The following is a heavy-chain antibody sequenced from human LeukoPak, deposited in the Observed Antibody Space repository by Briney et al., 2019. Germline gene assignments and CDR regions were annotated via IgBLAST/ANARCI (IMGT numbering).Heavy chain of an antibody. CDR2: VPWDGSVT. J-gene: IGHJ4*02. CDR1: GFNFRAYN. Sequence: GGSLRLSCITSGFNFRAYNMAWVRQAPGKGLEWLATVPWDGSVTEYIDSVRGRFTISRDNAKNSVYLQINSLGAEDTAVYFCVTECWYRFDYWGQGLLLTVSS. CDR3: VTECWYRFDY. V-gene: IGHV3-7*01. D-gene: IGHD2-15*01.